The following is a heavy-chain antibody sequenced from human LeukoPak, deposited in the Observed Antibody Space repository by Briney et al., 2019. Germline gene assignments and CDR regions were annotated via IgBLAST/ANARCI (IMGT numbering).Heavy chain of an antibody. Sequence: ASVKVSCKASGYTFTSYYMHWVRQTPGQGLEWMGIINPSGGSTSYAQKFKGRVTMTRDTSTSTVYMELSSLRSEDTAVYYCARDGGYCSGDSCSTYYNYGMDVWGKGTTVTVSS. CDR3: ARDGGYCSGDSCSTYYNYGMDV. D-gene: IGHD2-15*01. CDR2: INPSGGST. J-gene: IGHJ6*04. V-gene: IGHV1-46*01. CDR1: GYTFTSYY.